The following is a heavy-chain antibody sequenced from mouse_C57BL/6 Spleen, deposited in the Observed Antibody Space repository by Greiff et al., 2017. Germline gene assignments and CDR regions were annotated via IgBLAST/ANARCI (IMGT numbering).Heavy chain of an antibody. CDR2: ISYDGSN. CDR3: AGDYRGSYEFAD. CDR1: SYSIASCYY. Sequence: VQLQQSVPCLVLPSQALPLTSSVTSYSIASCYYWTWFRQFPGNKLEWMGYISYDGSNNYNPSLHNRLSLTRDPSKNQFFLKLNSVTTEDTATYYCAGDYRGSYEFADWGPADLGPAS. V-gene: IGHV3-6*01. J-gene: IGHJ3*01. D-gene: IGHD1-1*02.